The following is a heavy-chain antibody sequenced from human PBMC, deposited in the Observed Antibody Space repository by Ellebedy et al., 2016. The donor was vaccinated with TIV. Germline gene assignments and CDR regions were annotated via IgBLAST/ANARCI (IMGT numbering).Heavy chain of an antibody. J-gene: IGHJ4*02. Sequence: MPSETLSLTCTVSGGSISSSSYYWGWIRQPPGKGLEWIGSIYYSGSTYYNPSLKSRVTISVDTSKNQFSLKLSSVTAADTAVYYCASLRGSYSVFWYWGQGTLVTVSS. CDR3: ASLRGSYSVFWY. D-gene: IGHD1-26*01. CDR2: IYYSGST. V-gene: IGHV4-39*01. CDR1: GGSISSSSYY.